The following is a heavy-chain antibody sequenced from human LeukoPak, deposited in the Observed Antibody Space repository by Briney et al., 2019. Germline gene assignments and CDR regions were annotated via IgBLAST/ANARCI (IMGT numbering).Heavy chain of an antibody. J-gene: IGHJ4*02. Sequence: SGGSLRLSCAASGFTFSSYSMTWVRQAPGKGLEWVSSISSSSSYIYYADSVKGRFTISRDNAKNSLYLQMNSLRAEDTAVYYCAREGVVVVAADFDYWGQGTLVTVSS. CDR3: AREGVVVVAADFDY. CDR2: ISSSSSYI. D-gene: IGHD2-15*01. CDR1: GFTFSSYS. V-gene: IGHV3-21*01.